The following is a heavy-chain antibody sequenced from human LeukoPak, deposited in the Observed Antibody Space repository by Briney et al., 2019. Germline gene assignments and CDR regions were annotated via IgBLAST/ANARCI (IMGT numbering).Heavy chain of an antibody. V-gene: IGHV3-30*18. CDR2: ISYDGSNK. CDR1: GFTFSSYG. D-gene: IGHD1-1*01. CDR3: AKDRYRGPNPYFDY. Sequence: GGSLRLSCAASGFTFSSYGMHWVRQAPGKGLEWVAVISYDGSNKYYADSVKGRFTISRGNSENTLYLQMNSLRAEDTAVYYCAKDRYRGPNPYFDYWGQGTLVTVSS. J-gene: IGHJ4*02.